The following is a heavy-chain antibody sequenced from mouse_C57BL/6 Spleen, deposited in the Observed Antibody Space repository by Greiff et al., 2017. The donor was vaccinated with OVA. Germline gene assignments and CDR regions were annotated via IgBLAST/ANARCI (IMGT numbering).Heavy chain of an antibody. Sequence: EVQLVESGGGLVQPGGSLKLSCAASGFTFSDYYMYWVRQTPEKRLEWVAYISNGGGSTYYPDTVKGRFTISRDNAKNTLYLQMSRLKSEDTAMYYCARGTIYDGYYDYAMDYWGQGTSVTVSS. CDR3: ARGTIYDGYYDYAMDY. V-gene: IGHV5-12*01. D-gene: IGHD2-3*01. CDR1: GFTFSDYY. J-gene: IGHJ4*01. CDR2: ISNGGGST.